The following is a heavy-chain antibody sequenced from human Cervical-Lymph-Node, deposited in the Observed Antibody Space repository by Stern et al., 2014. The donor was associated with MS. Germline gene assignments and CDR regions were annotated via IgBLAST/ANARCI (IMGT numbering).Heavy chain of an antibody. V-gene: IGHV1-2*02. J-gene: IGHJ4*02. CDR2: IDPDGGST. Sequence: VQLLESGPEVKVTGASVSVSCKGSGFTFSAYYIHWVRQAPGQGLEWLGRIDPDGGSTDFAQHFQGRVSMSRDKSTSTASMALSRLRSDDTAVYYCATQGFHDSNYFLPYWGQGSLVTVSS. D-gene: IGHD2/OR15-2a*01. CDR1: GFTFSAYY. CDR3: ATQGFHDSNYFLPY.